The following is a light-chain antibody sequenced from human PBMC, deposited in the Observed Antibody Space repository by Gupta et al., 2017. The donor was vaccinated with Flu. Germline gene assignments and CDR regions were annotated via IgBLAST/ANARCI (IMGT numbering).Light chain of an antibody. CDR2: SAS. Sequence: DIQMTQSPSSLYVSLGDTISITCRASEDINTYLNWYQQRPGESPKLLVYSASILQGGVPSKFSGSGSGTEFTLTITNVQPGDFATYYCQQTYIMPTTFGQGTKL. J-gene: IGKJ2*01. CDR1: EDINTY. CDR3: QQTYIMPTT. V-gene: IGKV1-39*01.